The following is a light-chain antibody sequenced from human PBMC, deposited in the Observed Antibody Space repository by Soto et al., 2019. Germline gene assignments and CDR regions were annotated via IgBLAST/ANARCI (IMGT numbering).Light chain of an antibody. CDR1: SSDVGSYNR. CDR3: SSYTSSSTYV. CDR2: EVT. J-gene: IGLJ1*01. V-gene: IGLV2-18*02. Sequence: QAVVTHPPSVSGSPGQSVTISCTGTSSDVGSYNRVSWYQQPPGTAPKLMIYEVTNRPSGVPDRFSGSKSGNTASLTISGLQAEDEADYYCSSYTSSSTYVFGTGTKLTVL.